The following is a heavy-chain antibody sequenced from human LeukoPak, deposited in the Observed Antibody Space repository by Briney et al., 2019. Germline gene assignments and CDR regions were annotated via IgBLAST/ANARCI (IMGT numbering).Heavy chain of an antibody. D-gene: IGHD5-12*01. CDR1: GFTFSSYA. V-gene: IGHV3-23*01. CDR2: VSGSGGRT. J-gene: IGHJ4*02. Sequence: GGALRLSCAASGFTFSSYAMSWVRPAPGKGLEWVSAVSGSGGRTYYADSVKGRFTISRDNAKDTLYLQMNSLRAEDTAVYYCAKDQGYSGYDPLDYWGQGTLVTVSS. CDR3: AKDQGYSGYDPLDY.